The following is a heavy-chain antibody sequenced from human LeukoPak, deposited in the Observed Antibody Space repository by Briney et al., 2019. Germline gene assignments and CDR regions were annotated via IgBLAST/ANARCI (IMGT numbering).Heavy chain of an antibody. Sequence: GRTLTLSCAASEFTFTTYGMHWVRQAPRKGPDRVAFIYYDGSNIYYADYVQGRFTITRDISKNTLYLQMDSLRAEDTAIYYCARDWKTNAFDYWGQGTLVTVSS. CDR2: IYYDGSNI. CDR1: EFTFTTYG. CDR3: ARDWKTNAFDY. V-gene: IGHV3-33*08. D-gene: IGHD1-1*01. J-gene: IGHJ4*02.